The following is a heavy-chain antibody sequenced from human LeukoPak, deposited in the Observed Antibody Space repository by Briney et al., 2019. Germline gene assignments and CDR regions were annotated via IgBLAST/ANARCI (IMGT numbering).Heavy chain of an antibody. D-gene: IGHD2-15*01. Sequence: ASVKVSCKASGYTFTSYDINWVRQATGQGLEWMGWMNPNSGNTGYAQKFQGRVTITRNTSISTAYMELSSLRSEDTAVYYCARGQVSEGSLDWFDPWGQGTLVTVSS. CDR1: GYTFTSYD. J-gene: IGHJ5*02. CDR2: MNPNSGNT. CDR3: ARGQVSEGSLDWFDP. V-gene: IGHV1-8*03.